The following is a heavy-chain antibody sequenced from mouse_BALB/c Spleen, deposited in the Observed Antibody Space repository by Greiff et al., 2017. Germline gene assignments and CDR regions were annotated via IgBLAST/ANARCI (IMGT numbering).Heavy chain of an antibody. D-gene: IGHD1-2*01. V-gene: IGHV5-6-3*01. CDR3: ARTEHYYGPFDY. J-gene: IGHJ2*01. Sequence: EVQLVESGGGLVQPGGSLKLSCAASGFTFSSYGMSWVRQTPDKRLELVATINSNGGSTYYPDSVKGRFTISRDNAKNTLYLQMSSLKSEDTAMYYCARTEHYYGPFDYWGQGTTLTVSS. CDR1: GFTFSSYG. CDR2: INSNGGST.